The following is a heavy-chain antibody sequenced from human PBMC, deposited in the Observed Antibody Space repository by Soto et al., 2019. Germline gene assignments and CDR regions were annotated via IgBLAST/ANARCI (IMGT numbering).Heavy chain of an antibody. J-gene: IGHJ4*02. V-gene: IGHV4-31*03. CDR2: IHHSGST. D-gene: IGHD2-21*02. Sequence: QVQLQESGPGLVKPSQTLSLTCTVSGGSLSSGAYYWSWIRQHPGKGLEWIGYIHHSGSTYYNPSLKSRVTITTETPKNQFSLKLSSVTAADTAVYYCARDDCSPFDYWGQGTLVTVSS. CDR1: GGSLSSGAYY. CDR3: ARDDCSPFDY.